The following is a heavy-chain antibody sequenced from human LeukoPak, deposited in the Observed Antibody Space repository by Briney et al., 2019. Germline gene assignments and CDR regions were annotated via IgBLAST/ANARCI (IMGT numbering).Heavy chain of an antibody. CDR1: GGTFSSYT. D-gene: IGHD3-3*01. CDR3: ARGPAQATYYDFWSGSTTSNWFDP. CDR2: IIPILGIA. J-gene: IGHJ5*02. Sequence: SVKVSCKASGGTFSSYTISWVRQAPGQGLEWMGRIIPILGIANYAHKFQGRVTITADKSTSTAYMELSSLRSEDTAVYYCARGPAQATYYDFWSGSTTSNWFDPWGQGTLVTVSS. V-gene: IGHV1-69*02.